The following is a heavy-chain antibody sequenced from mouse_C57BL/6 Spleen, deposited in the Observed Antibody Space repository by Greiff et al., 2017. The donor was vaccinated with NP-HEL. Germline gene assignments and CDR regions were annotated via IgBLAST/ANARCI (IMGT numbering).Heavy chain of an antibody. CDR1: GYTFTDYN. CDR3: AIYYGSSYYAMDY. CDR2: INPNYGTT. J-gene: IGHJ4*01. D-gene: IGHD1-1*01. Sequence: EVQLQQSGPELVKPGASVKISCKASGYTFTDYNMNWVKQSNGKSLEWIGVINPNYGTTSYNQKFKGKATLTVDQSSSTAYMQLNSLTSEDSAVYYCAIYYGSSYYAMDYWGQGTSVTVSS. V-gene: IGHV1-39*01.